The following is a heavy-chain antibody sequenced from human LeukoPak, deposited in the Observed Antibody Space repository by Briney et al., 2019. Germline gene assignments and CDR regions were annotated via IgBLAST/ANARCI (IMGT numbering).Heavy chain of an antibody. J-gene: IGHJ3*02. D-gene: IGHD3-22*01. CDR3: ARGNLYYYDSSGYYDTAFDI. CDR1: GGSISSSSYY. V-gene: IGHV4-39*07. Sequence: SETLSLTCTVSGGSISSSSYYWGWIRQPPGKGLEWIGSIYYSGSTYYNPSLKSRVTISVDTSKNQFSLKLSSVTAADTAVYYCARGNLYYYDSSGYYDTAFDIWGQGTMVTVSS. CDR2: IYYSGST.